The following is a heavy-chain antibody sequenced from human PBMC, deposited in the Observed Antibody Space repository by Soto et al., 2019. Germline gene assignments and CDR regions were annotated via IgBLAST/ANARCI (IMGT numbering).Heavy chain of an antibody. D-gene: IGHD3-10*01. V-gene: IGHV3-48*02. CDR2: ISGSSSII. CDR3: AGGGLTDLVY. Sequence: EVQLVESGGGLVQPGGSLRLSCAASGFTFSSYSMNWVRQAPGKGLEWVSYISGSSSIIYYADSVKGRFTISRDNAKNSLSLQMNSLRDEDTAVYYCAGGGLTDLVYWGQGTLVTVSS. J-gene: IGHJ4*02. CDR1: GFTFSSYS.